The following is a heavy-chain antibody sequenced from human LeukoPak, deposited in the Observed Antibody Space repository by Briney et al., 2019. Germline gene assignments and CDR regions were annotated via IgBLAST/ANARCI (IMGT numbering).Heavy chain of an antibody. CDR3: ARLDGSGSYYLNWFDP. CDR1: GYIFTSYW. CDR2: IYPGDSDT. J-gene: IGHJ5*02. Sequence: GESLKISCKGSGYIFTSYWIAWVRQMPGEGLEWMGIIYPGDSDTRYSPSFQGQVTISADKSISTAYLQWSSLKASDTAMYYCARLDGSGSYYLNWFDPWGQGTLVTVSS. D-gene: IGHD3-10*01. V-gene: IGHV5-51*01.